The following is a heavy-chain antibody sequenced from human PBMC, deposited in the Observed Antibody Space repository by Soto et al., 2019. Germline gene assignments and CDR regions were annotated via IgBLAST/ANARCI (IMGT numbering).Heavy chain of an antibody. J-gene: IGHJ4*02. CDR2: ISAYIGNT. CDR1: GYTFTSYG. V-gene: IGHV1-18*01. CDR3: SRTTDHLLPIDY. D-gene: IGHD2-2*01. Sequence: QVQLVQSGAEVKKPGASVKVSCKASGYTFTSYGISWVRQAPGQGLAWMGWISAYIGNTIYAQKLQGRVTMTTATPRSTAYMELMSVRSDDTAVYYLSRTTDHLLPIDYWGKGTLAPVSS.